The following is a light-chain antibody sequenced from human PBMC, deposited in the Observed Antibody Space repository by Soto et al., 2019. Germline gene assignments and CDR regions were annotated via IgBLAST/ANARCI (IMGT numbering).Light chain of an antibody. CDR2: GAS. Sequence: EIVLTQSPGTLSLSPGERATLSCRASQSVSSSYLAWYQQKPGQAPRLLIYGASSRATGIPDMFSGSGSATDFPLTISRLEAEDFAVYYCQQYGSSRTFGGGTKVEIK. J-gene: IGKJ4*01. CDR1: QSVSSSY. V-gene: IGKV3-20*01. CDR3: QQYGSSRT.